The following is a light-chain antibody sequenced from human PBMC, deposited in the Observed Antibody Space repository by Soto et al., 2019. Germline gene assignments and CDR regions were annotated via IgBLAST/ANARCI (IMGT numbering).Light chain of an antibody. CDR2: GAS. Sequence: EIVMTQSPATLSVSTGERATLSCRASQSITRNLAWYQQSPGQAPRLLIYGASTRATGIPARFSGSGSGTEFTLTINSLQSEDFATYYCQQYGTSPTFGQGTRLEIK. CDR3: QQYGTSPT. V-gene: IGKV3-15*01. CDR1: QSITRN. J-gene: IGKJ5*01.